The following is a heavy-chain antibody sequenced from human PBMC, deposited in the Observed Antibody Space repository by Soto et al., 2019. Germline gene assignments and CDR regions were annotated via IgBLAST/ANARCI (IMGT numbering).Heavy chain of an antibody. CDR1: GFTFSNAW. CDR3: TTGILTGYDAFDI. Sequence: GGSLRLSCAASGFTFSNAWMSWVRQAPGKGLEWVGRIKSKTDGGTTDYAAPVKGRFTISRDDSKNTLYLQMNSLTTEDTAVYYCTTGILTGYDAFDIWGQGTMVTVS. V-gene: IGHV3-15*01. CDR2: IKSKTDGGTT. D-gene: IGHD3-9*01. J-gene: IGHJ3*02.